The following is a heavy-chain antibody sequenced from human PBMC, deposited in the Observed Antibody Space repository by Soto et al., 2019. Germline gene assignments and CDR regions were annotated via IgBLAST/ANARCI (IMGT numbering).Heavy chain of an antibody. CDR3: ARPPASSGHGLGGA. J-gene: IGHJ5*02. V-gene: IGHV1-69*02. Sequence: QVQLVQSGAEVKKPGSSVKVSCKASGGTFSSYTISWVRQAPGQGLEWMGRIIPILGIANYAQKFQGRVTITADKSTSTAYMELSSLRSEDTAVYYCARPPASSGHGLGGAWGQGTLVTVSS. CDR1: GGTFSSYT. CDR2: IIPILGIA. D-gene: IGHD6-19*01.